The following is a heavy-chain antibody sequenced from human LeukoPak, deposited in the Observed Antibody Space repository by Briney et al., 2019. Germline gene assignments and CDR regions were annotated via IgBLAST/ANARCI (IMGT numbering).Heavy chain of an antibody. V-gene: IGHV3-30*02. CDR1: GFTFSSYG. J-gene: IGHJ4*02. D-gene: IGHD4-11*01. CDR3: AKGRYSNVRLDY. CDR2: IRYDGSNK. Sequence: PGGSLRLSCAASGFTFSSYGMHWVRQGPGKGLEWVAFIRYDGSNKYYADSVKGRFTISRDNSKNTLYLQMNSLRAEDTAVYYCAKGRYSNVRLDYWGQGTLVTVSS.